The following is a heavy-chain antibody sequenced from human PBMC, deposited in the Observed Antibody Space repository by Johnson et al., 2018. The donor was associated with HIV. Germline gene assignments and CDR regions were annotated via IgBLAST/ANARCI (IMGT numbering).Heavy chain of an antibody. Sequence: VQLLESGGGLIQPGGSLRLSCAVSGFTVSTNYMSWVRQAPGKGPEWVSVIYSGGGTYYADSVKGRFTVSRDNSKNTLYLQMNSLRAEDTAVYYCARGPARADAFDIGGQGTMVTVSS. D-gene: IGHD6-6*01. CDR1: GFTVSTNY. CDR3: ARGPARADAFDI. J-gene: IGHJ3*02. CDR2: IYSGGGT. V-gene: IGHV3-53*01.